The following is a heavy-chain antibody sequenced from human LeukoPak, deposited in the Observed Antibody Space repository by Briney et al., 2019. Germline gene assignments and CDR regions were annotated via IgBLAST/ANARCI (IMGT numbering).Heavy chain of an antibody. CDR2: ISGSGGST. V-gene: IGHV3-23*01. J-gene: IGHJ4*02. CDR3: AKPEYYYDSSGYFYFDY. D-gene: IGHD3-22*01. Sequence: GGSLRLSCAASGFTFSSYAMSWVRQAPGKGLEWVSAISGSGGSTYYADSVKGRFTISRDNSKNTLYLQMNSLRAEDTAVYYYAKPEYYYDSSGYFYFDYWGQGTLVTVSS. CDR1: GFTFSSYA.